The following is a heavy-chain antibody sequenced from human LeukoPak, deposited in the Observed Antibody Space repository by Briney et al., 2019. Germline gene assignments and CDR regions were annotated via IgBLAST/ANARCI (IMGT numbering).Heavy chain of an antibody. J-gene: IGHJ6*02. CDR3: ARDRRGTTAASYYYYYGMDV. CDR1: GFTLRNFA. Sequence: GGSLRLSCAASGFTLRNFAMNWVRQAPGKGPEWVSAISSSGGSTFYADSVKGRFTISRDNSKNTLYLQMNSLRAEDTAVYYCARDRRGTTAASYYYYYGMDVWGQGTTVTVSS. CDR2: ISSSGGST. V-gene: IGHV3-23*01. D-gene: IGHD2-2*01.